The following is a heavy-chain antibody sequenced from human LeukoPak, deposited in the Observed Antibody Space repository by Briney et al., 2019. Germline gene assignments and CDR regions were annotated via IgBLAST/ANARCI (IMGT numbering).Heavy chain of an antibody. J-gene: IGHJ5*02. CDR1: GGSISSYY. CDR3: ARDSGTTGEVKFDP. Sequence: SETLSLTCTVSGGSISSYYWSWIRQPPGKGLEWIGYIYYSGSTNYNPALQSRLTISIDTSKHQFSLKLMSVTAADTAVYYCARDSGTTGEVKFDPWGQGTLVTVSS. D-gene: IGHD3-10*01. CDR2: IYYSGST. V-gene: IGHV4-59*12.